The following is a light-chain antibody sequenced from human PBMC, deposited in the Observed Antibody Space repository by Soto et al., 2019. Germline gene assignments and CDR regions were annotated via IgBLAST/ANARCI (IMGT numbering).Light chain of an antibody. CDR2: AAS. CDR1: QGVMNS. J-gene: IGKJ1*01. V-gene: IGKV1-39*01. Sequence: HVTQSPTIQSASVGDRVTITCRTSQGVMNSFAWYLQKPGKAPKLLIFAASSLQTGVPSRFSGSGSGTDFTLTISSLQPEDFASYYCQRSYSNPPTFGQGTKVDI. CDR3: QRSYSNPPT.